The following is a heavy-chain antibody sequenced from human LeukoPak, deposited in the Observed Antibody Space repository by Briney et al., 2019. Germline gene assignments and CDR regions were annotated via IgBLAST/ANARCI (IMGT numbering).Heavy chain of an antibody. CDR1: GGSISTYY. CDR2: IYHTGST. V-gene: IGHV4-59*08. D-gene: IGHD2-21*02. CDR3: ARFTYCGTDCHYLNY. J-gene: IGHJ4*02. Sequence: SETLSLTCTVSGGSISTYYWSWIRQPPGKGLEWIGYIYHTGSTNYNPSLKSRVTISVDTSKNQFSLKLSSVTAADTAVYYCARFTYCGTDCHYLNYCGQGTLVTVSS.